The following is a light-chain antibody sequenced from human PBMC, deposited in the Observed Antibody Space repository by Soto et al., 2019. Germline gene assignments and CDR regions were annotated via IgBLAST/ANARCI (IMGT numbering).Light chain of an antibody. CDR2: DVS. V-gene: IGLV2-14*03. CDR3: SSYTTSNTRQIV. CDR1: SSDVGGYNY. Sequence: QSVLPQPASLSGSPGQSITISCTGTSSDVGGYNYVSWYQHHPGKAPKLMIYDVSNRPSGVSNRFSDSKSGNTASLTISGLQPEDEADYYCSSYTTSNTRQIVFGTGTKVTVL. J-gene: IGLJ1*01.